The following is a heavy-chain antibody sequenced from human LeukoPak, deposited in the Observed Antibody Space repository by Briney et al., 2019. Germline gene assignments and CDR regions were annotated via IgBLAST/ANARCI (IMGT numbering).Heavy chain of an antibody. Sequence: PSETLSLTCAVYGGSFSGYYWSWIRQPPGEGLEWVSAISGSGDSTYYADSVKGRFTISRDNSKDTLFLQMNSLKDEYTAVYYCAKDRWGSPGAIVELGQWGQGTLITVSS. V-gene: IGHV3-23*01. CDR2: ISGSGDST. J-gene: IGHJ4*02. D-gene: IGHD2-21*01. CDR1: GGSFSGYY. CDR3: AKDRWGSPGAIVELGQ.